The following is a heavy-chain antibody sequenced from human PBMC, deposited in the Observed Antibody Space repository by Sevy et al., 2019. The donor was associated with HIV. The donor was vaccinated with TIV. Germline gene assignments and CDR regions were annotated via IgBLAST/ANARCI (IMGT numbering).Heavy chain of an antibody. CDR3: ARVRGTGGYDYVWGSYRYTEGYGMDV. V-gene: IGHV1-69*13. J-gene: IGHJ6*02. Sequence: ASVKVSCKASGGTFSSYAISWVRQAPGQGLEWMGGIIPIFGTANYAQKFQGRVTITADESTSTAYMGLGSLGSEDTAVYYWARVRGTGGYDYVWGSYRYTEGYGMDVWGQGTTVTVSS. D-gene: IGHD3-16*02. CDR1: GGTFSSYA. CDR2: IIPIFGTA.